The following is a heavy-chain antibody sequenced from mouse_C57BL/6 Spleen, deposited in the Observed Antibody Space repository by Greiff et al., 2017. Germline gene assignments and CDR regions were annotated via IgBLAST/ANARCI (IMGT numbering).Heavy chain of an antibody. CDR1: GYTFTDYY. V-gene: IGHV1-76*01. D-gene: IGHD4-1*01. CDR2: IYPGSGNT. J-gene: IGHJ2*01. Sequence: VQLQQSGAELVRPGASVKLSCKASGYTFTDYYINWVKQRPGQGLEWIARIYPGSGNTYYNEKFKGKATLTAEKSSSTAYMQLSSLTSEDSAVYFCAKLGERNYFDYWGQGTTLTVSS. CDR3: AKLGERNYFDY.